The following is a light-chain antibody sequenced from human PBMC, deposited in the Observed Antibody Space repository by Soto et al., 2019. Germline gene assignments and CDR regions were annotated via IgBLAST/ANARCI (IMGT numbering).Light chain of an antibody. V-gene: IGKV3-20*01. Sequence: EIVLTQSPGTLSLSPGERATLSCRASQSVTSSDLAWYQQKPGQAPRLLIYGASSRATGIPDRFSGSGSGTDFTLTISRLEPEEFAVYYCQLYGGVRTFGQGTKVEIK. J-gene: IGKJ1*01. CDR2: GAS. CDR3: QLYGGVRT. CDR1: QSVTSSD.